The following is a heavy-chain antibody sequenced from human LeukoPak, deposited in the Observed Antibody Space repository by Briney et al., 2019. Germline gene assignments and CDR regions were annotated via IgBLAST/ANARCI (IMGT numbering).Heavy chain of an antibody. J-gene: IGHJ4*02. Sequence: ASVKVSCNASGYTFTSYYMHWVRHAPGQGLEWMGIINPSGGSTSYAQKFQGRVTMTRDTSTSTVYMELSSLRSEDTAVYYCARPYFYDSRRGYFDYWGQGTLVTVSS. D-gene: IGHD3-22*01. CDR1: GYTFTSYY. CDR2: INPSGGST. V-gene: IGHV1-46*01. CDR3: ARPYFYDSRRGYFDY.